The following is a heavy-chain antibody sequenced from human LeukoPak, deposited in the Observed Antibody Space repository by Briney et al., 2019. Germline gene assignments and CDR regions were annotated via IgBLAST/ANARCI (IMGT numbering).Heavy chain of an antibody. CDR3: AKDHGSGWYPYYFEY. CDR1: GFTFSSYA. V-gene: IGHV3-23*01. Sequence: GGSLRLSCEASGFTFSSYAMSWVRQAPGKGLEWVSAISGSGSSTYYADSVKGRFTISRDNSKNTLYLQMNSLRAEDTAVYYCAKDHGSGWYPYYFEYWGQGTLVTVSS. CDR2: ISGSGSST. J-gene: IGHJ4*02. D-gene: IGHD6-19*01.